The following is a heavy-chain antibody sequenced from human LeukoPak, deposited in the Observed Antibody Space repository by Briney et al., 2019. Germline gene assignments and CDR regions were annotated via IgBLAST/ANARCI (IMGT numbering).Heavy chain of an antibody. CDR2: IYHSGST. J-gene: IGHJ4*02. CDR1: TDYSIRSGDY. Sequence: PSETLSLTCVVSTDYSIRSGDYWGWIRQPPGKGLEWIGSIYHSGSTHYNPSLKSRVTISVDTSKNQFSLKLTSVTAADTALYYCARVTYVDDMLYQYFDYWGQGILVTVSS. D-gene: IGHD4-17*01. V-gene: IGHV4-38-2*01. CDR3: ARVTYVDDMLYQYFDY.